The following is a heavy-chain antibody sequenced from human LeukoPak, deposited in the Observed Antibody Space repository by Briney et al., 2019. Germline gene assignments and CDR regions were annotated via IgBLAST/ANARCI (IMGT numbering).Heavy chain of an antibody. CDR2: ISGSGGST. D-gene: IGHD6-19*01. J-gene: IGHJ4*02. V-gene: IGHV3-23*01. CDR3: AKGHRSSGSYYFDY. Sequence: GGSLRLSCAASGFTFSSYSMSWVRQAPGKGLEWVSGISGSGGSTYYADSVKGRFTISRDNSKNTLYLQMNSLRAEDTAVYYCAKGHRSSGSYYFDYWGQGILVTVSS. CDR1: GFTFSSYS.